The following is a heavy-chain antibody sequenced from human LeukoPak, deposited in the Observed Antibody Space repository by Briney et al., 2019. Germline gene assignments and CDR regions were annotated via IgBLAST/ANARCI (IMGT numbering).Heavy chain of an antibody. CDR2: VNSDGSAT. CDR1: GFIFTKYW. Sequence: PGGSLRLSCAASGFIFTKYWMHWVRQAPGKGLVWVSHVNSDGSATSYADSVKGRFTISRDNAKSTVYLHMNSLRVEDTAVYYCTSFYETNWGQGTRVPVSS. CDR3: TSFYETN. D-gene: IGHD2/OR15-2a*01. V-gene: IGHV3-74*01. J-gene: IGHJ4*02.